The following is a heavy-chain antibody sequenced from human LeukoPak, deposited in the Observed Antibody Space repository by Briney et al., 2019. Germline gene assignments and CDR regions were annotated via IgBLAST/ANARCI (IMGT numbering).Heavy chain of an antibody. J-gene: IGHJ4*02. CDR1: GDSISSSNW. Sequence: SETLSLTCAVSGDSISSSNWWSWVRQPPEKGLEWIGEIYHSGNTNYNPPLKSRVTISLDKSKNQFSLELNSVTAADTAVYYCARVGALGGHDFWGQGSLVTVSS. CDR2: IYHSGNT. V-gene: IGHV4-4*02. CDR3: ARVGALGGHDF. D-gene: IGHD1-26*01.